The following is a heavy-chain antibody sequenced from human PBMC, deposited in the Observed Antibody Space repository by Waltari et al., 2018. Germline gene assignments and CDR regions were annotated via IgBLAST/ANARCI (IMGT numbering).Heavy chain of an antibody. CDR1: GFTFSSLW. CDR2: IKQDGSEK. CDR3: AREGTYDFDY. J-gene: IGHJ4*02. V-gene: IGHV3-7*01. D-gene: IGHD3-16*01. Sequence: EVQLVESGGGLVQPGGSLRLSCAASGFTFSSLWMNWVRQAPGKGLELVANIKQDGSEKYYVDSVNGRFTISRDNAKNSLYLQMNSLRGEDTAVYYCAREGTYDFDYWGQGTLVTVSS.